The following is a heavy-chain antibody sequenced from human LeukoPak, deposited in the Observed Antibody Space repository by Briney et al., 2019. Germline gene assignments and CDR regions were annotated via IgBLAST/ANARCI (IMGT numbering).Heavy chain of an antibody. Sequence: PGGFLRVSCAASGFTFSSYGMQWVRQAPGKGLEWVSGISWNGGSIGYADSVKGRFTISRDNAKNSLYLQMNSLRAEDTAVYYCARGVFRTTRDSFGYWGQGTLVTVSS. J-gene: IGHJ4*02. D-gene: IGHD1-14*01. CDR2: ISWNGGSI. CDR3: ARGVFRTTRDSFGY. CDR1: GFTFSSYG. V-gene: IGHV3-20*04.